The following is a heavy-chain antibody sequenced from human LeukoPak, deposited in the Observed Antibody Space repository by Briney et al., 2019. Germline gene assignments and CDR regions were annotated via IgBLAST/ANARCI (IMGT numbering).Heavy chain of an antibody. CDR1: GFTFSDYY. Sequence: GGSLRLSCAASGFTFSDYYMSWIRQTPGKGLEWVSYISSSGSDIYYADSVKGRFTISRDNAKNSLYLQMNSLRADDTAVYYCARDPKNFYDSKFDYFHMDVWGKGATVTISS. D-gene: IGHD3-22*01. CDR2: ISSSGSDI. CDR3: ARDPKNFYDSKFDYFHMDV. V-gene: IGHV3-11*01. J-gene: IGHJ6*03.